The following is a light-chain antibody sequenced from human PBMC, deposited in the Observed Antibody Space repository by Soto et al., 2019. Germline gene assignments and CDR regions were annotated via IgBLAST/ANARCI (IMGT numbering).Light chain of an antibody. CDR1: QSISSW. J-gene: IGKJ4*01. Sequence: DIQMTQSPSTLSASVGDRVTITCRCSQSISSWLAWYQQKPGKAPKLLIFDASSLESGVPSRFSGSGSGAEFTLTISSLQPDDVATYYCQKCGIAPFSFGGGTKVDIK. V-gene: IGKV1-5*01. CDR3: QKCGIAPFS. CDR2: DAS.